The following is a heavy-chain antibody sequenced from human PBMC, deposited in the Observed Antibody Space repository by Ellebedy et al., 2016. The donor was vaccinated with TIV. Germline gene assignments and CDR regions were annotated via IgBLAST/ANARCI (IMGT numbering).Heavy chain of an antibody. CDR2: ISSSGNSI. CDR3: ARNWGPL. J-gene: IGHJ4*02. CDR1: GFTFSSYE. Sequence: PGGSLRLSCAASGFTFSSYEMNWVRQAPGQWLEWVSYISSSGNSIYYADSVKGRFTIARDNAKNSLYLQMNSLRAEDTAVYYCARNWGPLWGQGTLVTVSS. V-gene: IGHV3-48*03. D-gene: IGHD3-16*01.